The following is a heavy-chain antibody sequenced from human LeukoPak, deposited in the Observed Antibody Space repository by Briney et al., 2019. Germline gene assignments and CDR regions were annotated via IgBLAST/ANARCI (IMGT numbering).Heavy chain of an antibody. CDR1: GYTFTSYY. CDR2: INPSGGST. V-gene: IGHV1-46*01. CDR3: ARRGGSGSYCAQCFDY. Sequence: ASVKVSRKASGYTFTSYYMHWVRQAPGQGLEWMGIINPSGGSTSYAQNFQGRVTMTRDTSTSTVYMELSRLRSEDTAVYYCARRGGSGSYCAQCFDYWGQGTLVTVSS. D-gene: IGHD3-10*01. J-gene: IGHJ4*02.